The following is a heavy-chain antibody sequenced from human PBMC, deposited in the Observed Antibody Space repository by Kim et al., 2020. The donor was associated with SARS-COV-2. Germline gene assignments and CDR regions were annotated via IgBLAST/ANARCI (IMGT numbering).Heavy chain of an antibody. CDR1: GGSISSSTFY. Sequence: SETLSLTCTVSGGSISSSTFYWGWIRQSPGKGLEWIGTIYYRGNTYYNSSLKRRVTISVDMSKNQFSLNLSSVTAADTAVYYCARQMTGTTGAFDIWGQGTMVTVSS. CDR2: IYYRGNT. J-gene: IGHJ3*02. CDR3: ARQMTGTTGAFDI. D-gene: IGHD1-1*01. V-gene: IGHV4-39*07.